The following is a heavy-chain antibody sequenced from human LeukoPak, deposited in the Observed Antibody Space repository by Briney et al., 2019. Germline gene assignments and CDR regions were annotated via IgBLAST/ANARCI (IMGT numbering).Heavy chain of an antibody. J-gene: IGHJ4*02. D-gene: IGHD6-19*01. V-gene: IGHV3-23*01. CDR1: GFTFSTYA. CDR3: SKGLIWLAYFFDF. Sequence: GGSLRPSCAASGFTFSTYAMSWVRQAPGKGLEWVSGISGSGGGTYYADSVRGRFTISRDNSKNTLYLQMNSLRAEDTAVYYWSKGLIWLAYFFDFWGQGTLGTVFS. CDR2: ISGSGGGT.